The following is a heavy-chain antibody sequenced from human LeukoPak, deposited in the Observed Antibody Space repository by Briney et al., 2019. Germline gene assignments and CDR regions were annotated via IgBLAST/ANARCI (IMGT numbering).Heavy chain of an antibody. Sequence: GGSLRLSCAASGFTVSSNYMSWVRQAPGKGLEWVSVIYSGGSTYYADSVTGRFTISRDNSKNTLYLQMNSLRAEDTAVYYCARGTSSGWYSYDYGGQGTLVTVS. CDR2: IYSGGST. CDR1: GFTVSSNY. D-gene: IGHD6-19*01. V-gene: IGHV3-53*01. CDR3: ARGTSSGWYSYDY. J-gene: IGHJ4*02.